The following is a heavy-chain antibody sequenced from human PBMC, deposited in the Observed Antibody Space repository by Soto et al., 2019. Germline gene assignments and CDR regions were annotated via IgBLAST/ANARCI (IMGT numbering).Heavy chain of an antibody. CDR3: AKEVLTISDY. Sequence: PXXSLRLSYAASGFTFSTYGMHWVRQAPGKGLEWVAVIWYDGSNKYYADSVKGRFTISRDNSKKTLYLQMNSLRAEDTAVYYCAKEVLTISDYWGQGTMVT. CDR1: GFTFSTYG. J-gene: IGHJ4*02. V-gene: IGHV3-33*06. CDR2: IWYDGSNK. D-gene: IGHD3-3*01.